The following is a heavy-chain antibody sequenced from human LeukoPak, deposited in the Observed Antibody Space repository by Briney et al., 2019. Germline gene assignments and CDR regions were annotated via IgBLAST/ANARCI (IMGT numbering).Heavy chain of an antibody. CDR3: ARVGVGATFDY. J-gene: IGHJ4*02. D-gene: IGHD1-26*01. CDR1: GFTFSRYW. CDR2: INTDGSTT. Sequence: GGSLRLSCEASGFTFSRYWMHWVRQAPGKGLVWVSRINTDGSTTTYADTVKGRFTISRDNAKNTLYLQMDSLRVDDTAVYYCARVGVGATFDYWGQGILVTVSS. V-gene: IGHV3-74*01.